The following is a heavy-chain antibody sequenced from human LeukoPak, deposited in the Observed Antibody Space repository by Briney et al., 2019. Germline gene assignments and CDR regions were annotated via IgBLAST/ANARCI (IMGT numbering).Heavy chain of an antibody. CDR2: ISAYNGNT. CDR3: ARDLKDYDYVWGSYRYDY. Sequence: ASVKVSCKASGYTFTSYGISWVRQAPGQGLEWMGWISAYNGNTNYAQKLQGRVTMTTDTSTSTAYMELRSLRSDDTAVYYCARDLKDYDYVWGSYRYDYWGQGTLVTVSS. V-gene: IGHV1-18*01. D-gene: IGHD3-16*02. J-gene: IGHJ4*02. CDR1: GYTFTSYG.